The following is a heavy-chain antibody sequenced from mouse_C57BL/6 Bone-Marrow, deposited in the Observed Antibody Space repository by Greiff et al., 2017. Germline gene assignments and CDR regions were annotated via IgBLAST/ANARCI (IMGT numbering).Heavy chain of an antibody. J-gene: IGHJ1*03. CDR2: IYPGSGST. D-gene: IGHD2-14*01. CDR1: GYTFTSYW. V-gene: IGHV1-55*01. Sequence: QVQLQQSGAELVKPGASVKMSCKASGYTFTSYWITWVKQRPGQGLEWIGDIYPGSGSTNYNEKFKSKATLTVDPSSSTAYMQLSSLTSEYSAVYYWARPDCRNDGYFEVWGTGTTVTVSS. CDR3: ARPDCRNDGYFEV.